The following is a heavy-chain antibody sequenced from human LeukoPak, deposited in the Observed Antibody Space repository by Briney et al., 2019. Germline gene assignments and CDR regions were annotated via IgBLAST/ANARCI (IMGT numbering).Heavy chain of an antibody. CDR1: GGSLSSYY. Sequence: SETLSLTCTVSGGSLSSYYWSWIRQPAGKGLEWIGRIYTSGSTNYNPSLKSRVTMSVDTSKNQFSLKLSSVTAADTAVYYCAREGQILTGYYTFDYWGQGTLVTVSS. CDR3: AREGQILTGYYTFDY. D-gene: IGHD3-9*01. V-gene: IGHV4-4*07. J-gene: IGHJ4*02. CDR2: IYTSGST.